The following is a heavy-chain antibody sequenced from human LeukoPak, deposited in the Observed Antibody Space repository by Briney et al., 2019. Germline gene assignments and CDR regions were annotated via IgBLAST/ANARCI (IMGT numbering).Heavy chain of an antibody. CDR2: IIPIFGTA. Sequence: SVKVSCKASGGTFSSYAISWVRQAPGQGLEWMGGIIPIFGTANYAQKFQGRVTITADESTSTAYMELSSLRSEDTAVYYCARDLAITIFGLVIRTDAFDIWGQGTMVTVSS. D-gene: IGHD3-3*01. CDR3: ARDLAITIFGLVIRTDAFDI. V-gene: IGHV1-69*13. CDR1: GGTFSSYA. J-gene: IGHJ3*02.